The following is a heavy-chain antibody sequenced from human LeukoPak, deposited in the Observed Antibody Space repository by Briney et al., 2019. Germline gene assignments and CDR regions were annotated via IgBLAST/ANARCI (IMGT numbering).Heavy chain of an antibody. D-gene: IGHD1-26*01. Sequence: SQTLSLTCTVSGGSISSGGYYWSWIRQPPGKGLEWIGYIYYSGSTNYNPSLKSRVTISVDTSKNQFSLKLSSVTAADTAVYYCARELPYGNGMDVWGQGTTVTVSS. V-gene: IGHV4-61*08. CDR1: GGSISSGGYY. J-gene: IGHJ6*02. CDR2: IYYSGST. CDR3: ARELPYGNGMDV.